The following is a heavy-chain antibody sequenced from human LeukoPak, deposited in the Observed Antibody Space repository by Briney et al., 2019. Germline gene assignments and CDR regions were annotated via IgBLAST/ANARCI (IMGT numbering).Heavy chain of an antibody. CDR3: AKGYCGGDCYSGLYYYYYMDV. V-gene: IGHV3-30*18. Sequence: GRSLRLSCAAPGFTFSSYGMHWVRQAPGKGLEWVAVISYDGSNKYYADSVKGRFTISRDNSKNTLYLQMNSLRAEDTAVYYCAKGYCGGDCYSGLYYYYYMDVWGKGTTVTVSS. CDR1: GFTFSSYG. J-gene: IGHJ6*03. D-gene: IGHD2-21*01. CDR2: ISYDGSNK.